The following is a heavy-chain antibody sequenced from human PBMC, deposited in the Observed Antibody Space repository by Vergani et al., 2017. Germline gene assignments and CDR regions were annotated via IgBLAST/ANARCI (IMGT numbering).Heavy chain of an antibody. D-gene: IGHD4-17*01. CDR2: IYTIGST. J-gene: IGHJ4*02. V-gene: IGHV4-61*05. CDR1: GGSITSSSYY. CDR3: ARENSDGDFSYYCDY. Sequence: QLHLQASGPGLVKPSETLSLTCTVSGGSITSSSYYWGWLRQPPGKGLEWIGRIYTIGSTNYNPSLKSRVTMSVDRSRNQFFLKLSSVTAADTAVYYCARENSDGDFSYYCDYWGQGTLVTVSS.